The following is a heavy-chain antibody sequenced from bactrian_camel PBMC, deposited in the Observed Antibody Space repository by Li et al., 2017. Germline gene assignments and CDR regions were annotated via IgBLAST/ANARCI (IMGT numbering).Heavy chain of an antibody. Sequence: HVQLVESGGGSVQPGGSLRLHCAASGFTFSVHYMSWVRQAPGKGLEWVSTIGNDGRLTYYADSVKGRFTISRDNAKNTVYLQMNSLKPEDTAVYYCVRDWRTVVDNTPGDYWGQGTQVTVS. V-gene: IGHV3-2*01. CDR2: IGNDGRLT. CDR1: GFTFSVHY. CDR3: VRDWRTVVDNTPGDY. J-gene: IGHJ4*01. D-gene: IGHD6*01.